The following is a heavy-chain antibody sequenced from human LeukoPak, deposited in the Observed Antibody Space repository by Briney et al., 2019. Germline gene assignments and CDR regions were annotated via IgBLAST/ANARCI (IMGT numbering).Heavy chain of an antibody. CDR1: GGSISSYY. CDR2: IYTSGST. V-gene: IGHV4-4*09. J-gene: IGHJ3*02. Sequence: PSETLSLTCTVSGGSISSYYWSWIRQPPGKGLEWIGYIYTSGSTNYNPSLKSRVTISVDTSKNQFSLKLSSVTAADTAVYYCARLYCGSTSCYPLDAFDIWGQGAMVTVSS. D-gene: IGHD2-2*01. CDR3: ARLYCGSTSCYPLDAFDI.